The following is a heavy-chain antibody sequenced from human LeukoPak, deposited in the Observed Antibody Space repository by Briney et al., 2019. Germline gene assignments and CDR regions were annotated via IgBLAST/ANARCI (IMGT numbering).Heavy chain of an antibody. D-gene: IGHD1-1*01. Sequence: GGGLRLSCATSRFTFIKYLMHSVRQAPGKGRVGVAGINIDGSSTFYADSVNGRLTISSDKANHTLYLHMNSLPHEDTAGCFCARSPSQLSMCWGQGALVT. CDR2: INIDGSST. V-gene: IGHV3-74*01. J-gene: IGHJ4*02. CDR1: RFTFIKYL. CDR3: ARSPSQLSMC.